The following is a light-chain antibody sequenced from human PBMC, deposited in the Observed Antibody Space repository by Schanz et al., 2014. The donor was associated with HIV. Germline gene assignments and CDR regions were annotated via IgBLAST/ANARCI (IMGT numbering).Light chain of an antibody. CDR1: SSNIGSNT. CDR3: AAWDDSLNGWV. Sequence: QSVVTQPPSASGTPGQRVTISCSGSSSNIGSNTVNWYQHLPGSAPQLLIYSDNQRPSRVPDRFFGSKSGTSASLAISGLRSEDEADYHCAAWDDSLNGWVFGGGTKLTVL. CDR2: SDN. V-gene: IGLV1-44*01. J-gene: IGLJ3*02.